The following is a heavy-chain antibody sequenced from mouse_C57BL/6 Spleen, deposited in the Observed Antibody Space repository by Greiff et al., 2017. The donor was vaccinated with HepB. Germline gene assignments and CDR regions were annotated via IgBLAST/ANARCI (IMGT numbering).Heavy chain of an antibody. CDR3: ARLPNWDRGFDY. Sequence: QVQLQQSGPELVKPGASVKISCKASGYAFSSSWMNWVKQRPGKGLEWIGRIYPGDGDTNYNGKFKGKATLTADKSSSTAYMQLSSLTSEDSAVYFCARLPNWDRGFDYWGQGTTLTVSS. CDR1: GYAFSSSW. J-gene: IGHJ2*01. V-gene: IGHV1-82*01. D-gene: IGHD4-1*01. CDR2: IYPGDGDT.